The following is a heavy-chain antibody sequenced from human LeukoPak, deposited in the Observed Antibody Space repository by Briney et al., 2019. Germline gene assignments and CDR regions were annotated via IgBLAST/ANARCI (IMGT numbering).Heavy chain of an antibody. J-gene: IGHJ3*02. D-gene: IGHD3-10*01. CDR1: GGTFSSYA. CDR3: AREVTMVRGVIHSDAFDI. V-gene: IGHV1-69*05. Sequence: ASVKVSCKASGGTFSSYAISWVRQAPGQGLEWMGGIIPIFGTANYAQKFQGRVTITTDESTSTAYMEPSSLRSEDTAVYYCAREVTMVRGVIHSDAFDIWGQGTMVTVSS. CDR2: IIPIFGTA.